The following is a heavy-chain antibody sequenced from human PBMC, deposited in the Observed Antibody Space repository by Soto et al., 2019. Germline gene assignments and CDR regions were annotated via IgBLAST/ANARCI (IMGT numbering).Heavy chain of an antibody. CDR1: GFTFSSYA. J-gene: IGHJ3*02. CDR2: ISGSGGST. CDR3: ALTTNIVVVVAATLPAFDI. Sequence: PGGSLRLSCAASGFTFSSYAMSWVRQAPGKGLEWVSAISGSGGSTYYADSVKGRFTISRDNSKNTLYLQMNSLRAEDTAVYYCALTTNIVVVVAATLPAFDIWGKGTMVTVSS. D-gene: IGHD2-15*01. V-gene: IGHV3-23*01.